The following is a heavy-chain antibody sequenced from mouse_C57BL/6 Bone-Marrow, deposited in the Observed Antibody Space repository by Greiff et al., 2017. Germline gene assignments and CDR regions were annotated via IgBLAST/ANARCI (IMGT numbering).Heavy chain of an antibody. CDR3: ASESLTFYFDY. V-gene: IGHV2-2*01. CDR1: GFSLTSYG. D-gene: IGHD4-1*01. Sequence: QVQLQQSGPGLVQPSQSLSITCTVSGFSLTSYGVHWVRQSPGKGLEWLGVIWSGGSTDYNAAFISRLSISKYNSKSQVFFKMNSLQADDTARYCFASESLTFYFDYWGQGTTLTVSS. CDR2: IWSGGST. J-gene: IGHJ2*01.